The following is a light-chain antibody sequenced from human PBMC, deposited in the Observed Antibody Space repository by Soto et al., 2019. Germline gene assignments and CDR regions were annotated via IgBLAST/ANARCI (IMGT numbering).Light chain of an antibody. CDR1: SSNIGSNT. Sequence: QSVLTQPPSASGTPGQRVTISCSGSSSNIGSNTVNWYQQLPGTAPKLLIYRNNQRPSGVPDRFSGSKSGTSASLAISGLQSEDEADYYCAAWDDKLNGPVFCGGTKVTVL. J-gene: IGLJ2*01. V-gene: IGLV1-44*01. CDR2: RNN. CDR3: AAWDDKLNGPV.